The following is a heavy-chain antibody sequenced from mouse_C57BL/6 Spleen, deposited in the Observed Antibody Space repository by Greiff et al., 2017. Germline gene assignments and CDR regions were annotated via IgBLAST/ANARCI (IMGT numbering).Heavy chain of an antibody. J-gene: IGHJ4*01. CDR2: IDPNSGGT. D-gene: IGHD2-5*01. V-gene: IGHV1-72*01. CDR3: ARRGSNYVGDYAMDY. CDR1: GYTFTSYW. Sequence: QVQLKQPGAELVKPGASVKLSCKASGYTFTSYWMHWVKQRPGRGLEWIGRIDPNSGGTKYNEKFKSKATLTVDKPSSTAYMQLSSLTSEDSAVYYCARRGSNYVGDYAMDYWGQGTSVTVSS.